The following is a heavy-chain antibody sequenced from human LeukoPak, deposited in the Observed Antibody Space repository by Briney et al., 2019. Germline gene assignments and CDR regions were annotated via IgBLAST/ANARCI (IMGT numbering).Heavy chain of an antibody. Sequence: GGSLRLSCAASGFTFYSYWMHWVRQAPGKGLVWVSRMNSDGSDTSYADSVKGRFTISRDNAKNTLYLQMNSLRAEDTAVYYCASSSVAEIDYWGQGTLVTVS. CDR1: GFTFYSYW. CDR2: MNSDGSDT. J-gene: IGHJ4*02. D-gene: IGHD6-19*01. CDR3: ASSSVAEIDY. V-gene: IGHV3-74*01.